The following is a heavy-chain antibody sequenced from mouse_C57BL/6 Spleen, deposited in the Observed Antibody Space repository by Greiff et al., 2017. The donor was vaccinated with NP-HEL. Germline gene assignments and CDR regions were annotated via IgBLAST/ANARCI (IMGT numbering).Heavy chain of an antibody. CDR2: IHPRSGNT. J-gene: IGHJ2*01. Sequence: QVQLKQSGAELARPGASVKLSCKASGYTFTSYGISWVKQRTGQGLEWIGEIHPRSGNTYYNEKFKGKATLTADKSSSTAYMELRSLTSEDSAVYFCARSMVTDYWGQGTTLTVSS. D-gene: IGHD2-2*01. V-gene: IGHV1-81*01. CDR1: GYTFTSYG. CDR3: ARSMVTDY.